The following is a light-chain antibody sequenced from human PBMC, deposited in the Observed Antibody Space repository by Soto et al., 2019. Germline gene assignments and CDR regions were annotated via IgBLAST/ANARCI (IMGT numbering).Light chain of an antibody. CDR1: GGSIATNY. CDR2: EDN. V-gene: IGLV6-57*02. Sequence: NFMLTQPHSVSESPGKTVTISRIGSGGSIATNYVQWYQHRPGSAPITVIYEDNHRPAGVPDRFSRSMDSSSNSASLTISGLKAEDEADYNCQSYDANYVVFGGGTKLTVL. CDR3: QSYDANYVV. J-gene: IGLJ2*01.